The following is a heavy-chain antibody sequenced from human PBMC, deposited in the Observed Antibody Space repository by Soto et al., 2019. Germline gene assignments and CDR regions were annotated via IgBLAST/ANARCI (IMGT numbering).Heavy chain of an antibody. CDR2: IYYSGST. D-gene: IGHD6-13*01. V-gene: IGHV4-39*01. CDR3: ARGRFSRAADVDY. CDR1: GGSISSSSYY. J-gene: IGHJ4*02. Sequence: SETLSLTCTVSGGSISSSSYYWGWIRQPPGKGLEWIGSIYYSGSTYYNPSLKSRVTISVDTSKSQFSLKLSSVTAADTAVYYCARGRFSRAADVDYWGQGTLVTVSS.